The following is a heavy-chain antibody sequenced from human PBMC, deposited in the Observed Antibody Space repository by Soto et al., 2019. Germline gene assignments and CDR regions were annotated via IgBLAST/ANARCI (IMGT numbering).Heavy chain of an antibody. D-gene: IGHD3-10*01. CDR3: TKDLKRYYGSGSNH. V-gene: IGHV3-30*04. J-gene: IGHJ4*02. CDR1: GFTFNSYG. CDR2: ISYDGSEK. Sequence: QVQLVEAGGGVVQPGRSLRLSCATSGFTFNSYGMHWVRQAPGKGLEWVAVISYDGSEKYYIDSVKGRFTISRDNSKNILYLQSKSLRPEDSAHYYCTKDLKRYYGSGSNHWGKATLVIVPS.